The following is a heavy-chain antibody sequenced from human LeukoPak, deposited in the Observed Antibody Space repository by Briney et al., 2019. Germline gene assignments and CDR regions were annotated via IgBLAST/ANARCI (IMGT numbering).Heavy chain of an antibody. CDR3: ARLPRITMVRGVIILVAFDI. V-gene: IGHV4-34*01. CDR1: GGSFSGYN. J-gene: IGHJ3*02. CDR2: INHSGST. Sequence: SETLSLTCAVYGGSFSGYNWSWIRQPPGKGLEWIGEINHSGSTNYNPSLKSRVTISVDTSKNQFSLKLSSVTAADTAVYYCARLPRITMVRGVIILVAFDIWGQGTMVTVSS. D-gene: IGHD3-10*01.